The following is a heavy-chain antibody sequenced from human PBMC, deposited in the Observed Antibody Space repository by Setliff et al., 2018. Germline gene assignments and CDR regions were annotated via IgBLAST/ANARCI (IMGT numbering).Heavy chain of an antibody. Sequence: KASETLSLTCSVSGGSISSSRYSWGWIRQTPGKGLEWIGSIYYSGSTYYNPSLESRVTISVDTSKNQVSLKLSSMTAADTAVYYCARDPGFRSGTWSLDLWGQGTQVTVS. CDR2: IYYSGST. CDR3: ARDPGFRSGTWSLDL. CDR1: GGSISSSRYS. V-gene: IGHV4-39*07. D-gene: IGHD3-10*01. J-gene: IGHJ5*02.